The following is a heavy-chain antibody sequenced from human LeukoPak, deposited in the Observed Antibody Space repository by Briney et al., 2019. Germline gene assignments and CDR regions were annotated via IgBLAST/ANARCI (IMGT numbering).Heavy chain of an antibody. D-gene: IGHD6-13*01. CDR2: IYYSGST. CDR3: AREEGEGIAAAGTLYYFDY. CDR1: GGSISSSGYY. Sequence: PSETLSLTCTVSGGSISSSGYYWGWIRQPPGKGLEWIGSIYYSGSTYYNPSLKSRVTISVDTSKNQFSLKLSSVTAADTAVYYCAREEGEGIAAAGTLYYFDYWGQGTLVTVSS. V-gene: IGHV4-39*07. J-gene: IGHJ4*02.